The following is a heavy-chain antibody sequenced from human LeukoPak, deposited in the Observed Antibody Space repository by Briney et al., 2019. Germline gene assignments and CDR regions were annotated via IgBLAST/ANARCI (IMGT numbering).Heavy chain of an antibody. Sequence: GESLKISCKGSGYTFTKYWIGWVRQTPGKGLECMGIIYPGDSDTRYSPSFQGQVTISADKSISTAYLQWSSLKASDTAMYYCARRGMATNTPFDYWGQGTLVTVSS. CDR3: ARRGMATNTPFDY. CDR2: IYPGDSDT. V-gene: IGHV5-51*01. D-gene: IGHD5-24*01. J-gene: IGHJ4*02. CDR1: GYTFTKYW.